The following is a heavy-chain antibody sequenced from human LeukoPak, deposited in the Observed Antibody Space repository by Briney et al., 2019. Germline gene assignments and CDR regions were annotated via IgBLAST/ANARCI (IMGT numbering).Heavy chain of an antibody. J-gene: IGHJ4*02. CDR3: ARLVILWFGELSYFDY. D-gene: IGHD3-10*01. CDR1: GYTFTSYG. Sequence: ASVKVSCKASGYTFTSYGISWVRQAPGQGLEWMGWISAYNGNTNYAQKLQGRVTMTTDTSTSTAYMELRSLRSDDTAVYYCARLVILWFGELSYFDYWGQGTLVTVSS. CDR2: ISAYNGNT. V-gene: IGHV1-18*01.